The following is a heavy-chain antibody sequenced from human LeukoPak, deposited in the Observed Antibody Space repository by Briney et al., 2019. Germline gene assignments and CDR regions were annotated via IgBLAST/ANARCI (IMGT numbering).Heavy chain of an antibody. J-gene: IGHJ5*02. Sequence: GRSLRLSCAASGFTFDDYAMHWVRQAPGKGLEWVSGISWNSGSINYADSVKGRFTISRDNAKNSLYLQMNSLRAEDTAVYYCARGKGSPNWFDPWGQGTLVTVSS. D-gene: IGHD6-13*01. CDR3: ARGKGSPNWFDP. CDR2: ISWNSGSI. V-gene: IGHV3-9*01. CDR1: GFTFDDYA.